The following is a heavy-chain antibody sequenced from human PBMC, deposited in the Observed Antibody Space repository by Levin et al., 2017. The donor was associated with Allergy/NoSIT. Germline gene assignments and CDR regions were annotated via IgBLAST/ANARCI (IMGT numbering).Heavy chain of an antibody. CDR2: MNPNSGNT. D-gene: IGHD3-10*01. CDR3: ARGASPKSYYYGSGSSDAFDI. J-gene: IGHJ3*02. CDR1: GYTFTSYD. Sequence: GESLKISCKASGYTFTSYDINWVRQATGQGLEWMGWMNPNSGNTGYAQKFQGRVTMTRNTSISTAYMELSSLRSEDTAVYYCARGASPKSYYYGSGSSDAFDIWGQGTMVTVSS. V-gene: IGHV1-8*01.